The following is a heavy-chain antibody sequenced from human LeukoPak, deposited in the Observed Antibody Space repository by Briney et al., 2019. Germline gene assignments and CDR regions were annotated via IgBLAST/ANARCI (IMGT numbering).Heavy chain of an antibody. D-gene: IGHD2-15*01. CDR3: ASETGYCSDGSCPGH. CDR2: IIPILGIA. J-gene: IGHJ4*02. V-gene: IGHV1-69*04. Sequence: SVKVSCKASGGTFSSYAMSWVRQAPGQGLEWMGRIIPILGIANYAQKFQGRVTITADKSTSTAYMELSSLRSEDTAVYYCASETGYCSDGSCPGHWGQGTLVTVSS. CDR1: GGTFSSYA.